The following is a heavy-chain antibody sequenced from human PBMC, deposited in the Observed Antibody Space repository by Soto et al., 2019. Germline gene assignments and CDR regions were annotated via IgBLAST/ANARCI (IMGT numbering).Heavy chain of an antibody. CDR1: GGSFSGYY. J-gene: IGHJ4*02. Sequence: PSETLSLTCAVYGGSFSGYYWSWIRQPPGKGLEWIGEINHSGSTNYNPSLKSRLTISVDTSKNQFSLKLSSVTAADTAVYYCARGVQRRGAGYWGQGTLVTVS. V-gene: IGHV4-34*01. CDR2: INHSGST. CDR3: ARGVQRRGAGY. D-gene: IGHD1-1*01.